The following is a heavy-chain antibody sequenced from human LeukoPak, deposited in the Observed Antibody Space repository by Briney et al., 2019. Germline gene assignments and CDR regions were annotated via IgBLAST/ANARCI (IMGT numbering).Heavy chain of an antibody. D-gene: IGHD6-19*01. CDR3: ARTGGSGWPTPHYFDY. Sequence: ASVKVSCKASGYTFTSYGISWVRQAPGQGLEWMGWFSAYNGNTNYAQKLQGRVTMTTDTSTSTAYMELRSLRSDDTAVYYCARTGGSGWPTPHYFDYWGQGTLVTVSS. CDR2: FSAYNGNT. V-gene: IGHV1-18*01. J-gene: IGHJ4*02. CDR1: GYTFTSYG.